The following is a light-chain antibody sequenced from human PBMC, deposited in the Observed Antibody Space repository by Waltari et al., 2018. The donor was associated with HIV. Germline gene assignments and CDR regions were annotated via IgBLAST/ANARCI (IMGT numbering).Light chain of an antibody. CDR1: SSDVAGYNY. CDR3: SSYAGTRDV. CDR2: EVN. V-gene: IGLV2-8*01. J-gene: IGLJ1*01. Sequence: QSALTQPPSASGSPGQSVTIPCTGTSSDVAGYNYVSWYQQHPGKAPKLIIYEVNKRPSECPDHFSGSKSGNTAALTVSGLQAEDEADYYCSSYAGTRDVFGTGTKVTVL.